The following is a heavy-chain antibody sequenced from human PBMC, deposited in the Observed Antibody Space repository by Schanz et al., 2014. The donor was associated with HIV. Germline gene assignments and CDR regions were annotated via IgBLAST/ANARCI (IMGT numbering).Heavy chain of an antibody. CDR3: AKPEYDSSGNSQSHFDY. Sequence: EVRLVESGGGLVQSGGSLRLSCAASGFSFSNFWVTWVRQAPGKRLEWVANIKQDESEKYYADSVKGRFTISRDNAKNSLYLQMNSLRTEDTAVYYCAKPEYDSSGNSQSHFDYWGQGTLVTVSS. CDR1: GFSFSNFW. J-gene: IGHJ4*02. V-gene: IGHV3-7*03. CDR2: IKQDESEK. D-gene: IGHD3-22*01.